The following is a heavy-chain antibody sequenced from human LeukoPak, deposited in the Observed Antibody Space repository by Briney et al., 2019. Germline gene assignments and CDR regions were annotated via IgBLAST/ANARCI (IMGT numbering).Heavy chain of an antibody. V-gene: IGHV3-11*01. Sequence: GGSLRLSCAASGFTFSDSFMNWIRQAPGKGLEWLSYISHSGSNLDYAESVRGRFTNSRDNANHSLYLQINSLISEDTAVYYCARASSGWYVGDYWGQGTLVTVSS. CDR1: GFTFSDSF. J-gene: IGHJ4*02. D-gene: IGHD6-19*01. CDR3: ARASSGWYVGDY. CDR2: ISHSGSNL.